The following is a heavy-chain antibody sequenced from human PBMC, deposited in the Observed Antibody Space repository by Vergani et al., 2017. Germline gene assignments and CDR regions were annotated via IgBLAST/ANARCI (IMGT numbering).Heavy chain of an antibody. D-gene: IGHD2-15*01. CDR2: VLFDGSNE. J-gene: IGHJ4*02. Sequence: QVQLVQSGGGVVQPGGSLRLSCVASGYTFNRYGMQWVRQAPGKGLEWVAYVLFDGSNEYYADSVKGRFIVSRDNSNDALYLQMNSLRTDDTAVYYCARDLAYCHEGSCALWGQGSVVIVS. CDR3: ARDLAYCHEGSCAL. CDR1: GYTFNRYG. V-gene: IGHV3-30*02.